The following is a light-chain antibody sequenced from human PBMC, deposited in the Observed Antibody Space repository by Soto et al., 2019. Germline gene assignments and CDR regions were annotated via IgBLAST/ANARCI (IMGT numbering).Light chain of an antibody. Sequence: DIQMTQSPTTLSPSVGDRVTITCGASHSLIKWLAWYQQKPGKAPKLLIYEASTLQSGVPSRFSGSGSGTDFTLTISCLQSEDFATYYCQQYYSYPPTFGQGTKVDIK. CDR3: QQYYSYPPT. CDR2: EAS. J-gene: IGKJ1*01. CDR1: HSLIKW. V-gene: IGKV1-5*03.